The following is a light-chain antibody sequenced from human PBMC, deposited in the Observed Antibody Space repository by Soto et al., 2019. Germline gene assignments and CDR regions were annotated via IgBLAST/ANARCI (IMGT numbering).Light chain of an antibody. CDR3: QQYNSYSRT. Sequence: EIQMTQSPSTLSASVGEGVTMTCRASQSISSWVAWYQQKPGKAPKLLIYKASSLESGVPSRFSGSGSGTEFTLTISILQPDDFATYYCQQYNSYSRTFGQGTKLDIK. CDR2: KAS. CDR1: QSISSW. J-gene: IGKJ2*01. V-gene: IGKV1-5*03.